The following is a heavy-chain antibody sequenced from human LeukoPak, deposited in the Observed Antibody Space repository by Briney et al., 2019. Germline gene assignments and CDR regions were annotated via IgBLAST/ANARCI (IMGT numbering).Heavy chain of an antibody. CDR3: AREGSGYSGAHEGFDY. CDR2: INPNGGDI. V-gene: IGHV1-46*01. CDR1: GYTYTNYY. D-gene: IGHD6-19*01. J-gene: IGHJ4*02. Sequence: ASVTVSCKASGYTYTNYYMHWVRQAPGQGIQWMGIINPNGGDISYAQELQGRVTMTSDTSASTVYLELSSLRSDETAVYYCAREGSGYSGAHEGFDYWGQGTLVTVSS.